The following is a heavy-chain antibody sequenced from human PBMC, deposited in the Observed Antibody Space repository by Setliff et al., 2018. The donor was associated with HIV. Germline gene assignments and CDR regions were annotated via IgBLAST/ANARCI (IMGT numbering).Heavy chain of an antibody. Sequence: GASVKVSCKASGGHFSASGFSWVRQAPGQGLEWMGGIIPAFGTADYAQKFQGRVTITADASTSTAYMELISLRSEDTAVYYCARGEGSGWDTVEENYYNLDVWGPGTTVTVSS. CDR2: IIPAFGTA. J-gene: IGHJ6*02. CDR3: ARGEGSGWDTVEENYYNLDV. D-gene: IGHD6-19*01. V-gene: IGHV1-69*13. CDR1: GGHFSASG.